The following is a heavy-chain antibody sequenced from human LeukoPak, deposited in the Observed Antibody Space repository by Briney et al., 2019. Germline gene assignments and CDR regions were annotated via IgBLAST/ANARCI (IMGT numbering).Heavy chain of an antibody. D-gene: IGHD6-19*01. CDR2: ISPYNGDT. J-gene: IGHJ3*02. Sequence: GASVKVSCRASGNTFTTNGISWVRQAPGQGLEWMARISPYNGDTKYAQELQGRLTVTTDTSTSTAYMELRSLRSDDTAVYYCARLRGGIYSSRDAFDIWGQGTMVTVSS. CDR3: ARLRGGIYSSRDAFDI. CDR1: GNTFTTNG. V-gene: IGHV1-18*04.